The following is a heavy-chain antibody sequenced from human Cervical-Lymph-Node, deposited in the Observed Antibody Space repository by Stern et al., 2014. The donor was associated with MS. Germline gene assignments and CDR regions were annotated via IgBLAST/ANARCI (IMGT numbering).Heavy chain of an antibody. Sequence: QLLESGGGLVQPGGSLRLSCAASGFTFSSHAMSWVRQAPGKGLEWVSGISGSDGSTYYADSVKGRFTISRDNSKNTLYVQMNSLRAEDTAVYYCAKDRDFWSGYPNYFDYWGQGTLVTVSS. CDR2: ISGSDGST. CDR3: AKDRDFWSGYPNYFDY. D-gene: IGHD3-3*01. J-gene: IGHJ4*02. CDR1: GFTFSSHA. V-gene: IGHV3-23*01.